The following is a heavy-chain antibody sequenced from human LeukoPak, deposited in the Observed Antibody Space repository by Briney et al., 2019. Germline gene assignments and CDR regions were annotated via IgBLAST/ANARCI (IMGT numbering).Heavy chain of an antibody. V-gene: IGHV3-74*01. CDR1: GFTFSSYW. CDR3: ARDFGRATVVTYYFDY. CDR2: INSDGTTT. Sequence: PGGSLRLSCAASGFTFSSYWMHWVHQAPGKGLVWVSRINSDGTTTSYADSVKGRFTISRDNAKNTLYLQMNSLRAEDTAVYYCARDFGRATVVTYYFDYWGQGTLVTVSS. J-gene: IGHJ4*02. D-gene: IGHD4-23*01.